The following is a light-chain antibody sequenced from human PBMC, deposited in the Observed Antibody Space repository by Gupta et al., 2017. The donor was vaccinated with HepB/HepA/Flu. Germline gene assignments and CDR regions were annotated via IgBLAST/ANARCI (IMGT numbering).Light chain of an antibody. CDR3: QQGVTLPWT. CDR2: SAS. V-gene: IGKV1-39*01. CDR1: QSIARY. Sequence: DIQMTQSPSSLSASLGDRVTITCRASQSIARYLNWYEKRPGKAPKLLISSASSLQSGVPSRFSGSGSGTEFSLTISSLRSEDSTTYYCQQGVTLPWTFGQGTKVEI. J-gene: IGKJ1*01.